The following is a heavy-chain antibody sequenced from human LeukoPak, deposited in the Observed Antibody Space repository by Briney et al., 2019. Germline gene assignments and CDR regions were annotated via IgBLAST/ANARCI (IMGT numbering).Heavy chain of an antibody. Sequence: GGSLRLSCAASGFTFSSYAMHWVRQAPGKGLEWVAVISYDGSNKYYADSVKGRFTISRDNSKNTLYLQMNSLRAEDTAVYYCARASSSWSSVRLNWFDPWGQGTLVTVSS. CDR1: GFTFSSYA. V-gene: IGHV3-30-3*01. J-gene: IGHJ5*02. D-gene: IGHD6-13*01. CDR3: ARASSSWSSVRLNWFDP. CDR2: ISYDGSNK.